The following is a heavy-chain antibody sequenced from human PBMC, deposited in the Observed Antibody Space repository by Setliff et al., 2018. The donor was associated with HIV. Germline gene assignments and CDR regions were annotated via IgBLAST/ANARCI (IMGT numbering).Heavy chain of an antibody. CDR2: IIPMFGTP. D-gene: IGHD5-12*01. CDR3: AIDVIGGWLRPMPDF. CDR1: GGTFSNYA. Sequence: ASVKVSCKASGGTFSNYAVSWVRQAPGQGLEWMGGIIPMFGTPNYAQKFQGRVTITADESTSTAYMELSSLRSEDTAVYYCAIDVIGGWLRPMPDFRGPGTLVTVSS. J-gene: IGHJ4*02. V-gene: IGHV1-69*13.